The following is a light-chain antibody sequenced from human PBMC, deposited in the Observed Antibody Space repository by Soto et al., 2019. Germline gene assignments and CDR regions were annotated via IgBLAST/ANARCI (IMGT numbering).Light chain of an antibody. CDR3: SSYTTSSLV. J-gene: IGLJ1*01. V-gene: IGLV2-14*01. CDR1: SSDVGGYNY. Sequence: QSALTQPASVSGSPGQSITISCTGTSSDVGGYNYVSWYQQHPGKAPKLMIYEVSNRPSGVSNRFSGSKSGNTASLTISGLQAKDEADYYCSSYTTSSLVFGTGTKVTVL. CDR2: EVS.